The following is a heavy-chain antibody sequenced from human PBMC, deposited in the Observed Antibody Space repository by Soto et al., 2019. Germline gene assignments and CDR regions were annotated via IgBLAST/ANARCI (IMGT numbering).Heavy chain of an antibody. CDR1: GGSFSGYY. J-gene: IGHJ4*02. V-gene: IGHV4-34*01. Sequence: ASETPSLTRAVYGGSFSGYYWAWIRQPPGTGLEWIGEINHSGGTNYNPSLKSRVTISVDTSKNQFSLKLTSVTAADTAVYYCARDKLTGLFDYWGQGTLVTVSS. CDR3: ARDKLTGLFDY. CDR2: INHSGGT. D-gene: IGHD2-8*02.